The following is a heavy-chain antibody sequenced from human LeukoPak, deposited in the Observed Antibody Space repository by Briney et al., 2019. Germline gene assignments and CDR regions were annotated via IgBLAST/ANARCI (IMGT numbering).Heavy chain of an antibody. J-gene: IGHJ6*02. CDR1: GYTFAGYY. D-gene: IGHD3-10*01. CDR2: INPNSSGT. Sequence: ASVKVSCKASGYTFAGYYMHWVRQAPGQGLEWMGWINPNSSGTNYAQKFQGRVTMTRDTSISTAYMELSRLRSDDTAVYYCARGDGSGSYNYYYNGMDVWGQGTTVTVSS. CDR3: ARGDGSGSYNYYYNGMDV. V-gene: IGHV1-2*02.